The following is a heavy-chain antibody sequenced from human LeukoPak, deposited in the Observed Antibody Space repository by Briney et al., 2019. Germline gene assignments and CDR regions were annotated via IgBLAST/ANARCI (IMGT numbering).Heavy chain of an antibody. D-gene: IGHD3-10*01. J-gene: IGHJ4*02. V-gene: IGHV1-2*02. CDR2: INPNSGGT. Sequence: VASVRVSCKASGYTFTGYYMHWVRQAPGQGLEWMGWINPNSGGTNYAQNFQGRVTMTRDTSINTAYMELSRLRSDDTAVYYCAAATYNRDFDYWGQGTLVTVSS. CDR3: AAATYNRDFDY. CDR1: GYTFTGYY.